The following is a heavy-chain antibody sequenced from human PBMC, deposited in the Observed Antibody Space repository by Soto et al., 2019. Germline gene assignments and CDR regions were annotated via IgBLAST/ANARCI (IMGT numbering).Heavy chain of an antibody. D-gene: IGHD6-13*01. CDR3: ARAWGSSDRYNWFDP. J-gene: IGHJ5*02. CDR1: GYTFTGYY. Sequence: ASVKVSCKASGYTFTGYYMHWVRQAPGQGLEWMGWINPNSGGTNYAQKFQGRVTMTRDTSISTAYMELSGLRSDDTAVYYCARAWGSSDRYNWFDPWGQGTLVTVSS. CDR2: INPNSGGT. V-gene: IGHV1-2*02.